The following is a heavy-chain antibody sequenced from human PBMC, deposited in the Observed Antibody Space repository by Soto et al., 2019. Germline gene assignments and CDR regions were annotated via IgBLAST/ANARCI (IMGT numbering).Heavy chain of an antibody. CDR2: IYDSGGT. Sequence: PSETLSLTCAVYGGSVSGYYWNWIRQPPGKELEWIGEIYDSGGTNYNPSLKSRVTMSVETSKSQFSLKLTSVTAADTAVYYCASYRGAFYFDSWGQGLLVTVSS. V-gene: IGHV4-34*10. CDR3: ASYRGAFYFDS. J-gene: IGHJ4*02. D-gene: IGHD3-16*01. CDR1: GGSVSGYY.